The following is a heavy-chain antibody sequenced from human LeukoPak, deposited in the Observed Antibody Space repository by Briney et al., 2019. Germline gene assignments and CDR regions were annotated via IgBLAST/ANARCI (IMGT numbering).Heavy chain of an antibody. CDR3: ARVSWELLPDY. J-gene: IGHJ4*02. D-gene: IGHD1-26*01. CDR2: ISAYNGNT. V-gene: IGHV1-18*01. Sequence: GASVKVSCKTSGYTFTTFAISWVRQAPGQGLEWMGWISAYNGNTNYAQKLQGRVTMTTDTSTSTAYMELRSLRSDDTAVYYCARVSWELLPDYWGQGTLVTVSS. CDR1: GYTFTTFA.